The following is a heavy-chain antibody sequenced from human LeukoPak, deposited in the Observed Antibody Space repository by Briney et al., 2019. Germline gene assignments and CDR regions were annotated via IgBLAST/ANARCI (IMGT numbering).Heavy chain of an antibody. D-gene: IGHD3-10*01. CDR1: GGSISSGSYY. J-gene: IGHJ4*02. CDR3: ARLYYGSGRVDY. V-gene: IGHV4-61*02. CDR2: IYTSGST. Sequence: PSETLSLTCTVSGGSISSGSYYWSWIRQPAGKGLEWIGRIYTSGSTNYNPSLKSRVTISVDTSKNQFSLKLSSVTAADTAVYYCARLYYGSGRVDYWGQGTLVTVSS.